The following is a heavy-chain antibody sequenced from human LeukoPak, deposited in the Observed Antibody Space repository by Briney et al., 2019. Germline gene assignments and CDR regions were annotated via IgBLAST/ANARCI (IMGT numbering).Heavy chain of an antibody. CDR3: ARVELLWFGEAV. V-gene: IGHV4-59*12. Sequence: LETLSLTCTVSGGSISSYYWSWIRQPPGKGLEWIGYIYYSGSTNYNPSLKSRVTISVDTSKNQFSLKLSSVTAADTAVYYCARVELLWFGEAVWGQGTTVTVSS. J-gene: IGHJ6*02. D-gene: IGHD3-10*01. CDR2: IYYSGST. CDR1: GGSISSYY.